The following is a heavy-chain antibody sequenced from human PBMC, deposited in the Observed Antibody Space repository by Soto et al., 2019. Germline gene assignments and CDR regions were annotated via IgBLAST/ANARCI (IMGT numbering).Heavy chain of an antibody. CDR1: GYTFTSYG. CDR3: ARVYCSGGSCYYGYYGMDV. D-gene: IGHD2-15*01. CDR2: ISAYNGNT. Sequence: RASVKVSCKASGYTFTSYGISWVRQAPGQGLEWMGWISAYNGNTNYAQKLQGRVTMTTDTSTSTAYMELRSLRSDDTAVYYCARVYCSGGSCYYGYYGMDVWGQGTTVTVS. J-gene: IGHJ6*02. V-gene: IGHV1-18*04.